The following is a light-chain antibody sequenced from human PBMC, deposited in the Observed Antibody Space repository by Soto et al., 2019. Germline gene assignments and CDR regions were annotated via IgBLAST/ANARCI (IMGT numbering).Light chain of an antibody. Sequence: EMWLTQSRATLSLSPGEGATLSCGVSHRVSHSYLAWYQQKPGLAPRLLIHDASIRATGIPARFSGSGSGTDFTLTISSLQPEDFAVYYCQQYGTSPLTFGGGTKVDI. CDR2: DAS. J-gene: IGKJ4*01. CDR1: HRVSHSY. V-gene: IGKV3D-20*01. CDR3: QQYGTSPLT.